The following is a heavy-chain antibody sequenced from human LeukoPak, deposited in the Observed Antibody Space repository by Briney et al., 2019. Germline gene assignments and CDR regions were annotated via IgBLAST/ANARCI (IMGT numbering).Heavy chain of an antibody. D-gene: IGHD3-3*01. CDR3: ARRYDFWSGYYNY. CDR2: IYYSGST. Sequence: SETLSLTCTVSGGSISSSSYYWGWIRQPPGKGREWIGSIYYSGSTYYNPSLKSRVTISVDTSKNQFSLKLSSVTAADTAVYYCARRYDFWSGYYNYWGQGTLVTVSS. CDR1: GGSISSSSYY. V-gene: IGHV4-39*01. J-gene: IGHJ4*02.